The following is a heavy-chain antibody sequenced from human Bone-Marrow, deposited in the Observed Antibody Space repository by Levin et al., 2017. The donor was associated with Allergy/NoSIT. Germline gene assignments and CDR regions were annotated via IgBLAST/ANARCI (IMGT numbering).Heavy chain of an antibody. J-gene: IGHJ4*01. CDR2: INPDSGGI. Sequence: ASVKVSCKSSGYSFTDFYIHWVRQAPGLGLEWMALINPDSGGIKYSPKFQGRVTMTRDTSIRTTYMELTRLRSDDTAVYYCASSLVGATFDFWGQGTLVTVSS. CDR3: ASSLVGATFDF. CDR1: GYSFTDFY. D-gene: IGHD1-26*01. V-gene: IGHV1-2*02.